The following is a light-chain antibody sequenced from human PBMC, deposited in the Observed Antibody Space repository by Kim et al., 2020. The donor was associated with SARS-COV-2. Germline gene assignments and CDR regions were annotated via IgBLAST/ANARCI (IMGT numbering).Light chain of an antibody. CDR1: SLRSYY. CDR2: GKN. CDR3: NPRDSSGNHLV. V-gene: IGLV3-19*01. Sequence: SSELTQEPAVSVALGQTVRITCQGDSLRSYYASWYQQKPGQAPVLVIYGKNNRPSGIPDRFSGSSSGNTASLTITGAQAEDEADYYCNPRDSSGNHLVFG. J-gene: IGLJ2*01.